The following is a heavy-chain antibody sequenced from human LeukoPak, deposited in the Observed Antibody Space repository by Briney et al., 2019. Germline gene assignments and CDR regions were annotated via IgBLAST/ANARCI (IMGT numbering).Heavy chain of an antibody. J-gene: IGHJ6*02. CDR1: GGSISSYY. D-gene: IGHD1-26*01. CDR3: ARQVGAET. Sequence: PSETLSLTCTVSGGSISSYYWSWIRQPPGKGLEWIGYIYYSGSTNYNPSLKSRVTISVDTSKNQFSLKLSSVTATDTAVYYCARQVGAETWGQGTTVTVSS. V-gene: IGHV4-59*01. CDR2: IYYSGST.